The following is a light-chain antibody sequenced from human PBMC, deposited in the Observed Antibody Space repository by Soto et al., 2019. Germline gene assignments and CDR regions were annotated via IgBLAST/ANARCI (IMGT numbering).Light chain of an antibody. V-gene: IGKV3-15*01. CDR3: QQYNNWPPIT. CDR2: DAS. J-gene: IGKJ5*01. CDR1: QTVSSN. Sequence: EIVMTQSPATLSVSPGEGATLSCRASQTVSSNLAWYQQKPGQAPRLLISDASTRATGIPARFSGSGSGTEFTLTISSLQSEDFAVYYCQQYNNWPPITFGQGTRLEIK.